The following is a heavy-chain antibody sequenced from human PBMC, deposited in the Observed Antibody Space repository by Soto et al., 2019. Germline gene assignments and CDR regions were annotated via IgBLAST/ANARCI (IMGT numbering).Heavy chain of an antibody. V-gene: IGHV4-31*03. Sequence: QVQLQESGPGLVKPSQTLSLTCTVSGGSISSGGYYWSWIRQHPGKGLEWIGYIYYSGSTYYNPSLKYRVTKSVDTFKNQFSLKVSSVSAADTAVYYCARGNIFWRGYSSAPWAKGPLVTVSS. CDR3: ARGNIFWRGYSSAP. CDR2: IYYSGST. CDR1: GGSISSGGYY. J-gene: IGHJ5*02. D-gene: IGHD3-3*01.